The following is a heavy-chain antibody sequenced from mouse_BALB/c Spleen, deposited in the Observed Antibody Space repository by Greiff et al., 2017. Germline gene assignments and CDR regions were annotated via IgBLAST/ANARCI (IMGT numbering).Heavy chain of an antibody. Sequence: EVKVEESGPGLVKPSQSLSLTCTVTGYSITSDYAWNWIRQFPGNKLEWMGYISYSGSTSYNPSLKSRISITRDTSKNQFFLQLNSVTTEDTATYYCARKGKKNWDWFAYWGQGTLVTVSA. D-gene: IGHD4-1*01. CDR2: ISYSGST. CDR3: ARKGKKNWDWFAY. J-gene: IGHJ3*01. CDR1: GYSITSDYA. V-gene: IGHV3-2*02.